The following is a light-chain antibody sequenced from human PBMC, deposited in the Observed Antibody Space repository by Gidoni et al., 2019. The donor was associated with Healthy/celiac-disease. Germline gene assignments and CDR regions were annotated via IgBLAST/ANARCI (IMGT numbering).Light chain of an antibody. J-gene: IGLJ2*01. CDR3: NSRDSSGNPL. V-gene: IGLV3-19*01. Sequence: SSALTQHPAVSVALGQTVRITCPGDSLRSYYASCYQQKPGQAPVLVIYGKNNRPSGIPDRFSGSSSGNTASLTITGAQAEDEADYYCNSRDSSGNPLFGGGTKLTVL. CDR1: SLRSYY. CDR2: GKN.